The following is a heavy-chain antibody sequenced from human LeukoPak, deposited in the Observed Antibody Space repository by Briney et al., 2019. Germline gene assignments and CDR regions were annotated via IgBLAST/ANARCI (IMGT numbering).Heavy chain of an antibody. Sequence: PGRSLRLSCAASGFTFSSYAMHWVRQAPGKGLEWVAVISYDGSNKYYADSVKGRFTISRDNSKNTLYLQMNSLRAEDTAVYYCARDKTTVYYFDYWGQGTLVTVSS. CDR3: ARDKTTVYYFDY. J-gene: IGHJ4*02. V-gene: IGHV3-30-3*01. CDR2: ISYDGSNK. CDR1: GFTFSSYA. D-gene: IGHD4-11*01.